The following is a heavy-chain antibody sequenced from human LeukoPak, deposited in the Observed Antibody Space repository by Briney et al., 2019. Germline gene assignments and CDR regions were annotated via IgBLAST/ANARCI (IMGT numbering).Heavy chain of an antibody. CDR2: ISSSSSTI. CDR3: AREYYDFWSGYPH. D-gene: IGHD3-3*01. Sequence: GGSLRLSCAASGFTFSSYSMNWVRQAPGKGLEWVSYISSSSSTIYYADSVKGRFTISRDNAKNSPYLQMNSLRAEDTAVYYCAREYYDFWSGYPHWGQGTLVTVSS. V-gene: IGHV3-48*01. CDR1: GFTFSSYS. J-gene: IGHJ4*02.